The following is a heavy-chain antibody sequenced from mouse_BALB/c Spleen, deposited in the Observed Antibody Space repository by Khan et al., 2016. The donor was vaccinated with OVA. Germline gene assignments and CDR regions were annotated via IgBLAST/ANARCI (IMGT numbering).Heavy chain of an antibody. J-gene: IGHJ4*01. CDR3: ARGGWSYAMDY. D-gene: IGHD1-1*02. Sequence: VQLQQPGAELVKPGASVKLSCTASGFNIEDTYIHWVMQRPEQGLEWIGRIDPANGNTKYDPKFQGKATITADTSSNTAYLQRSSLTSEDTAVYYCARGGWSYAMDYWGQGTAVTVSS. V-gene: IGHV14-3*02. CDR2: IDPANGNT. CDR1: GFNIEDTY.